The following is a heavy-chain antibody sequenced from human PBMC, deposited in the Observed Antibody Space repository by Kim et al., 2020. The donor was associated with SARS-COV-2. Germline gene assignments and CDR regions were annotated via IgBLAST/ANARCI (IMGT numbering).Heavy chain of an antibody. CDR1: VGSFSGYH. J-gene: IGHJ6*02. Sequence: SETLSLTCAVYVGSFSGYHWTWIRQPPGRGLEWIGEIDHTGATSYNPSLKGRAAISVDRSKNQISLQLSSVTAADTAVYFCARGCTGVVPSPILGLGPHYGYYVMDVWGQRTTVTVSS. D-gene: IGHD2-2*02. V-gene: IGHV4-34*01. CDR2: IDHTGAT. CDR3: ARGCTGVVPSPILGLGPHYGYYVMDV.